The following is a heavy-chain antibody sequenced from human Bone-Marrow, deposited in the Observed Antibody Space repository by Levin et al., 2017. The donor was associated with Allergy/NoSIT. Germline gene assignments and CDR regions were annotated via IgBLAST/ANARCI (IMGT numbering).Heavy chain of an antibody. CDR1: GFTFSTYG. D-gene: IGHD1-7*01. Sequence: SCAASGFTFSTYGMHWVRQAPGKGLEWVAIISYDGTNKYCADSVKGRFTISRDNSRNTLVLQMNSLSPEDTAVHYCARDEPFITGTPDYWGQGTLVTVSS. CDR2: ISYDGTNK. J-gene: IGHJ4*02. V-gene: IGHV3-30*04. CDR3: ARDEPFITGTPDY.